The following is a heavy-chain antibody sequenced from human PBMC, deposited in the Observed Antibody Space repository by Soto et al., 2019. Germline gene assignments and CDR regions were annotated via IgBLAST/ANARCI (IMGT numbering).Heavy chain of an antibody. CDR1: GFTFSSYG. CDR3: ARDRTEAAEYYYYYMDV. Sequence: QVQLVESGGGVVQPGRSLRLSCAASGFTFSSYGMHWVRQAPGKGLEWVAVIWYDGSNKYYADSVKGRFTISGDNSKNTLDRQMNSLRGEVTAEYYRARDRTEAAEYYYYYMDVWGKGTTVTVSS. V-gene: IGHV3-33*01. CDR2: IWYDGSNK. J-gene: IGHJ6*03. D-gene: IGHD6-13*01.